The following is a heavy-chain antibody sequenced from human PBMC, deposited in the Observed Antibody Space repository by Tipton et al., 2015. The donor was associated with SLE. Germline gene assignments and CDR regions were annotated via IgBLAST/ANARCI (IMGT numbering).Heavy chain of an antibody. CDR3: ARHWGGSGTLGY. Sequence: TLSLTCTVSGGSISSYYWSWIRQPPGKGLEWIGYIYTSGSTNYNPSLKSRVTISVDTSKNQFSLKLSSVTAADTAVYYCARHWGGSGTLGYWGQGTLVTVSS. V-gene: IGHV4-4*09. CDR2: IYTSGST. CDR1: GGSISSYY. D-gene: IGHD2-21*01. J-gene: IGHJ4*02.